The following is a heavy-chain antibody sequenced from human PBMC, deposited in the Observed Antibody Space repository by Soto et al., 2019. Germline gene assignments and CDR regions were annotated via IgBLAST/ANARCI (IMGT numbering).Heavy chain of an antibody. V-gene: IGHV4-34*01. Sequence: SETLSLTCAVYGGSFSGYYWSWIRQPPGKGLEWIGEINHSGSTNYNPSLKSRVTISVDTSKNQFSLKLSSVTAADTAVYYCARATKGSGGTDKYYYYGMDVWGQGTTVTVSS. D-gene: IGHD3-10*01. CDR2: INHSGST. CDR1: GGSFSGYY. J-gene: IGHJ6*02. CDR3: ARATKGSGGTDKYYYYGMDV.